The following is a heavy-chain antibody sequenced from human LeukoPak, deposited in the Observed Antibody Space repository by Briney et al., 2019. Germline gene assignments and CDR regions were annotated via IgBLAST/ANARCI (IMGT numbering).Heavy chain of an antibody. V-gene: IGHV3-20*04. CDR2: INWNGGST. CDR3: ARDRITVAATETSFDY. Sequence: GGSLRLSCAASGFTFDDYGMSWVRQAPGKGLEWVSGINWNGGSTGYADSVKGRFTISRGNAKNSLYLQMNSLRAEDTAVYYCARDRITVAATETSFDYWGQGTLVTVSS. J-gene: IGHJ4*02. D-gene: IGHD6-19*01. CDR1: GFTFDDYG.